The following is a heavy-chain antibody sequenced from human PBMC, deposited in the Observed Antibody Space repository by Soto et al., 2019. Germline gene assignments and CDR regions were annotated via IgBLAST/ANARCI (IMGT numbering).Heavy chain of an antibody. D-gene: IGHD3-3*01. V-gene: IGHV1-2*02. CDR3: AVGGGVGVAGSAAFDM. J-gene: IGHJ3*02. CDR2: INPATGAA. CDR1: GYPVTAYY. Sequence: QLHLVQSGAVVKKPGASVTVSCSASGYPVTAYYMHWVRQAPGRGLEWLGGINPATGAAKYTQTFQGRVTMTRETSTSTVFKELGGLTSEDTAVFYCAVGGGVGVAGSAAFDMWGQGTLVTVSS.